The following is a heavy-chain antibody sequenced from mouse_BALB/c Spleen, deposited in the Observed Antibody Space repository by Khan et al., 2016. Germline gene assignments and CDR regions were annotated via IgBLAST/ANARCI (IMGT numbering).Heavy chain of an antibody. Sequence: QVQLKESGPGLVAPSQSLSITCTVSGFSLTGYGVNWVRQPPGKGLEWLGMIWGDGSTDYNSALKSRLSISKDNSKSQVFLKMNSLQTDDTARYYCAMELGHYAMDYWGQGTSVTVSS. CDR3: AMELGHYAMDY. J-gene: IGHJ4*01. D-gene: IGHD4-1*01. V-gene: IGHV2-6-7*01. CDR2: IWGDGST. CDR1: GFSLTGYG.